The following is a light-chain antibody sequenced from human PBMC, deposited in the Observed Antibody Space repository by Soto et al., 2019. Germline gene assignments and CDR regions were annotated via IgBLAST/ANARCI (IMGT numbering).Light chain of an antibody. CDR2: GES. J-gene: IGKJ4*01. CDR3: QQYKNWPPLT. V-gene: IGKV3-15*01. CDR1: QSVSSK. Sequence: IVVTQSPATLSVCXGETATLSCRVSQSVSSKLASCQKNRGTAXSLVSXGESTRATAIQPRLSGSGSGREFTLTITSLQSEEFAVYYCQQYKNWPPLTFGGGTKVDIK.